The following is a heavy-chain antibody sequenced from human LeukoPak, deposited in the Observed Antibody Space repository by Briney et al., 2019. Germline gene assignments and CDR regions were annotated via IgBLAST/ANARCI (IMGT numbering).Heavy chain of an antibody. V-gene: IGHV3-23*01. CDR2: ISGSGSST. J-gene: IGHJ4*02. CDR1: GFTFSSYA. CDR3: AKTIAVASSHFDY. Sequence: GGSLRLSCAASGFTFSSYAMSWVRQAPGKGLEWVSAISGSGSSTYYADSVKGRFTISRDNSKNTLYLQMNSLRAEDTAVYYCAKTIAVASSHFDYWGQGTLVTVSS. D-gene: IGHD6-19*01.